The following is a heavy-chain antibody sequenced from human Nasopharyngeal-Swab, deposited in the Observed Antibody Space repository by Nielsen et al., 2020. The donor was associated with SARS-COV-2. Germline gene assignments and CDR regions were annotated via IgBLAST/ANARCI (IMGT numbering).Heavy chain of an antibody. J-gene: IGHJ4*02. D-gene: IGHD4-17*01. CDR3: ARDDYGDYGYFGH. CDR1: GYTFTDYY. Sequence: SVTVSCQPSGYTFTDYYMHWVRQAPGQGLEWMGWINPHSRGTKYAQKFQGRVTMTSDTSINTAYMELRRLRSDDTAVYYCARDDYGDYGYFGHWGQGTLVTVSS. CDR2: INPHSRGT. V-gene: IGHV1-2*02.